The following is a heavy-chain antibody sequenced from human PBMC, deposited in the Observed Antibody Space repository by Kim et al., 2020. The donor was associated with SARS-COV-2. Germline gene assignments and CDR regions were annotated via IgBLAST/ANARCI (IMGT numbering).Heavy chain of an antibody. Sequence: GGSLRLSCAASGFTVSSNYISWVRQAPGKGLEWVSAIYSGGSTYYVDSVKGRFTISRDNSKNRLYLQMNSLRAEDTAVYYCARAMRSSWNAFDIWGQGTMVTVSS. CDR3: ARAMRSSWNAFDI. CDR2: IYSGGST. D-gene: IGHD6-13*01. CDR1: GFTVSSNY. V-gene: IGHV3-66*01. J-gene: IGHJ3*02.